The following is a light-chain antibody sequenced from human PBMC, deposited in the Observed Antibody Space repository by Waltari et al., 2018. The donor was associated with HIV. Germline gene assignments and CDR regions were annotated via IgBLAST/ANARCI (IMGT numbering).Light chain of an antibody. CDR2: YDN. J-gene: IGLJ3*02. CDR1: NIRGKS. CDR3: QVWDSSSNHVV. Sequence: SYVLTQPPSVSVAPGKTARITCEGDNIRGKSAHWYQQKAGHAPVLVIYYDNDRPSGIPERFSGFNSGNTATLTISGVEAGDEADYYCQVWDSSSNHVVFGGGTKLTAL. V-gene: IGLV3-21*04.